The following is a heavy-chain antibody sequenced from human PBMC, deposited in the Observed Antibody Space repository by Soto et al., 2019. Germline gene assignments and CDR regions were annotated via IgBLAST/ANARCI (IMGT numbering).Heavy chain of an antibody. V-gene: IGHV3-33*01. CDR3: ARVEAGYCSGGSCYSGYYYYMDV. J-gene: IGHJ6*03. Sequence: QVQLVESGGGVVQPGRSLRLSCAASGFTFSSYGMHWVRQAPGKGLEWVAVIWYDGSNKYYADSVKGRFTISRDNSKNTLYLQMNSLRAEDTAVYYCARVEAGYCSGGSCYSGYYYYMDVWGKGTTVTVSS. D-gene: IGHD2-15*01. CDR1: GFTFSSYG. CDR2: IWYDGSNK.